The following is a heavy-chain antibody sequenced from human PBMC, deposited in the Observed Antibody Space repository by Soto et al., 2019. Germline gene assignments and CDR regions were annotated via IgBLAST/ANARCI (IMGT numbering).Heavy chain of an antibody. J-gene: IGHJ5*02. Sequence: TETLSLNSTVSGAALSGGGYFYTWVRQPPGKGLEWLGYIYYSGGTNYNPSLKSRVTISLDKSKSQFSLRLISVTAADTAVYYCTREQSDDNYFDPCGQGTLVTV. CDR2: IYYSGGT. V-gene: IGHV4-61*08. CDR1: GAALSGGGYF. D-gene: IGHD6-19*01. CDR3: TREQSDDNYFDP.